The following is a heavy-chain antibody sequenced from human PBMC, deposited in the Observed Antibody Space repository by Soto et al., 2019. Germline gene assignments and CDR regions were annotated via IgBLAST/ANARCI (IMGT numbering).Heavy chain of an antibody. CDR1: GFTFSSYG. Sequence: VQLVESGGGVVQPGRSLRLSCAASGFTFSSYGMHWVRRAPGKGLEWVAVIWYDGSNKYYADSVKGRFTISRDNSKNTLYLQMNSRRDEDTAVYYCARDIVQVTIPIYGMDVWGQGTTVTVSS. D-gene: IGHD3-3*01. CDR2: IWYDGSNK. CDR3: ARDIVQVTIPIYGMDV. V-gene: IGHV3-33*01. J-gene: IGHJ6*02.